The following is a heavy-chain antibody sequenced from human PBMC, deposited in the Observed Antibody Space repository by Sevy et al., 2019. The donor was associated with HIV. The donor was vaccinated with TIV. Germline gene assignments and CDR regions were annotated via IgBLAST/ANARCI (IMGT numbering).Heavy chain of an antibody. CDR1: EYNFTNYW. CDR3: ARISSSPRAYYYYFGMDV. J-gene: IGHJ6*02. Sequence: GESLKISCKGSEYNFTNYWIGWVRQMPGKGLACVGIIYPGDSGTRYSPSFQDQVTISADKSISTAYLQWSSLKASDTAMYYCARISSSPRAYYYYFGMDVWGQGTTVTVSS. CDR2: IYPGDSGT. V-gene: IGHV5-51*01. D-gene: IGHD6-6*01.